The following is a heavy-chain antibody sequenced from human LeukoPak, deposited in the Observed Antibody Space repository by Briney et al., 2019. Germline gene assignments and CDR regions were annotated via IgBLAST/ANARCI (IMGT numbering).Heavy chain of an antibody. CDR3: ARDIVVVVAAIYYYYYGMDV. D-gene: IGHD2-15*01. Sequence: GGSLRLSCAASGFTFSSYGMHWVRQAPGKGLEWVAVISYDGSNKYYADSVKGRFTISRDNSKNTLYLQMNSLRAEDTAVYYCARDIVVVVAAIYYYYYGMDVWGQGTTVTVSS. CDR2: ISYDGSNK. V-gene: IGHV3-30*03. J-gene: IGHJ6*02. CDR1: GFTFSSYG.